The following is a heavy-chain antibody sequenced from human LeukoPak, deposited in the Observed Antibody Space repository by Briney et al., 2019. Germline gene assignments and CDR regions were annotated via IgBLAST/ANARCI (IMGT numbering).Heavy chain of an antibody. Sequence: GGSLRLSCAASGFTVSSNYMSWVRQAPGKGLEWVSVINSSGSTYYADSVKGRFTISRDNSKNTLYLQMNSLRAEDTAIYYCATYRQVLLPFESWGQGTLVTVSS. CDR1: GFTVSSNY. V-gene: IGHV3-53*01. D-gene: IGHD2-8*02. CDR2: INSSGST. J-gene: IGHJ4*02. CDR3: ATYRQVLLPFES.